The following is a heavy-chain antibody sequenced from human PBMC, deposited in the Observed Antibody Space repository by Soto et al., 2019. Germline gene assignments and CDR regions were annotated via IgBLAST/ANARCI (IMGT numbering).Heavy chain of an antibody. CDR3: AISQDRGGRTTFIY. CDR1: GFTFDDNA. V-gene: IGHV3-9*01. Sequence: PGGSLRLSCAVSGFTFDDNAMHWVRQAPEKGLEWVSGINWKSDIGYADSVKGRFTISRDNAENSLYLQMNGLRAEDTALYYCAISQDRGGRTTFIYWGQGTQVTVSS. J-gene: IGHJ4*02. CDR2: INWKSDI. D-gene: IGHD3-16*01.